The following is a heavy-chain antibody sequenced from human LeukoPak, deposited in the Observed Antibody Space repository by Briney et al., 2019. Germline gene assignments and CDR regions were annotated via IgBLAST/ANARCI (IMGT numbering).Heavy chain of an antibody. CDR2: IYYSGST. Sequence: SETLSLTCTVSGGSISSSSYYWGWIRQPPGKGLEWIGSIYYSGSTYYNPSLKSRVTISVDTSKNQFSLKLSSVSAADTAVYYCASLGYYYYYMDVWGEGTTVTVSS. J-gene: IGHJ6*03. CDR3: ASLGYYYYYMDV. V-gene: IGHV4-39*01. CDR1: GGSISSSSYY.